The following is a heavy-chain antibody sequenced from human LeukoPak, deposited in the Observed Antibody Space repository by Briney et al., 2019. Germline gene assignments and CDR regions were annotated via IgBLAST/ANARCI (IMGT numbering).Heavy chain of an antibody. D-gene: IGHD3-3*01. Sequence: GASVKVSCKASGYTFTTYGLSWVRQAPGQGLEWMGWISTYNSKTNYAQKFQGRVTMTTDTSTSTAYMELRSLRSDDTAVYYCARDPTEDFWSGFYSYFDFWGQGTLVTVSS. J-gene: IGHJ4*02. CDR1: GYTFTTYG. CDR3: ARDPTEDFWSGFYSYFDF. V-gene: IGHV1-18*01. CDR2: ISTYNSKT.